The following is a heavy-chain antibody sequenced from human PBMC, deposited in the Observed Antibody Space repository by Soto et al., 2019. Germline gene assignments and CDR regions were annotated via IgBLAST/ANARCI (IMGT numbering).Heavy chain of an antibody. J-gene: IGHJ5*02. V-gene: IGHV1-18*01. CDR2: ISTYSGDT. D-gene: IGHD4-17*01. CDR1: GYTFFTYD. Sequence: QVHLVQSGVEVKTPGASVKVSCQASGYTFFTYDISWVRRAPGQGLEWMGWISTYSGDTKYAQKFQGRVTMTSDTSTLTAYLELRSLRSDDTAGYSSARHHGPPTSKNWFDPRGQGTLVTVSS. CDR3: ARHHGPPTSKNWFDP.